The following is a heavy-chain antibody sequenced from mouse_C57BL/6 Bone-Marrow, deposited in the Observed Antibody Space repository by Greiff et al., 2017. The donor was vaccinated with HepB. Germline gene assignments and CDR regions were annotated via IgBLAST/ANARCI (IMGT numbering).Heavy chain of an antibody. D-gene: IGHD2-5*01. CDR2: IRSKSNNYAT. Sequence: EVQLVESGGGLVQPKGSLKLSCAASGFSFNTYAMNWVRQAPGKGLEWVARIRSKSNNYATYYADSVKDRFTISRDDSESMLYLQMNNLKTEDTAMYYCVRHLGDSNYRYYFDYWGQGTTLTVSS. CDR3: VRHLGDSNYRYYFDY. J-gene: IGHJ2*01. CDR1: GFSFNTYA. V-gene: IGHV10-1*01.